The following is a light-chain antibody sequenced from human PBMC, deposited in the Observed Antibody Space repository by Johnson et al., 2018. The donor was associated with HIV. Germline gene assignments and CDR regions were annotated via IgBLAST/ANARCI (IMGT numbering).Light chain of an antibody. Sequence: QSVLTQPPSVSAAPGQKVTISCSGSSSNIGNNYVSWYQQLPGTAPKLLIYENNKRPSGIPYRFSGSKSGTSATLGITGLQTGDAADYYCGTWDSSLSVYVFGTRTKVTVL. CDR3: GTWDSSLSVYV. V-gene: IGLV1-51*02. J-gene: IGLJ1*01. CDR2: ENN. CDR1: SSNIGNNY.